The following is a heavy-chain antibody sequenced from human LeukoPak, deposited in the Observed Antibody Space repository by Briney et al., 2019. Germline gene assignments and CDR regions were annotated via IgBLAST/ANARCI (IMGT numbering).Heavy chain of an antibody. CDR1: GGTFSSYA. J-gene: IGHJ4*02. V-gene: IGHV1-69*05. CDR2: TIPIFGTA. Sequence: GASVKVSCKASGGTFSSYAISWVRQAPGQGLEWMGGTIPIFGTANYAQKFQGRVTMTRDTSISTAYMELSRLTSDDTAVYYCARDAETLINWGSADYFDYWGQGTLVTVSS. D-gene: IGHD7-27*01. CDR3: ARDAETLINWGSADYFDY.